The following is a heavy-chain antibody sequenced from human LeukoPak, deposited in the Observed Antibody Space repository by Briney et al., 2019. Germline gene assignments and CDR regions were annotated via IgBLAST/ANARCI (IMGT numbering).Heavy chain of an antibody. CDR2: MYYSGST. J-gene: IGHJ4*02. Sequence: SETLSLTCTVSGGSISSSSYYWGWIRQPPGKGLEWIGSMYYSGSTYYNPSLKSRVTISVDTSKNQFSLRLTSVTAADTAVYYCARGRMPSSSGYDREFDYRGQGALVTVSS. CDR3: ARGRMPSSSGYDREFDY. V-gene: IGHV4-39*07. CDR1: GGSISSSSYY. D-gene: IGHD3-22*01.